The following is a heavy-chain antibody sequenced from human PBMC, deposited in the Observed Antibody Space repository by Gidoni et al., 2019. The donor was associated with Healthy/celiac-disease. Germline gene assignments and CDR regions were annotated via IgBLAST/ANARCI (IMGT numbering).Heavy chain of an antibody. V-gene: IGHV3-15*07. CDR2: IKSKTDGGTT. D-gene: IGHD3-10*01. J-gene: IGHJ4*02. CDR1: GFTFSNAW. Sequence: EVQLVESGGGLVTPGGSLRLSCAASGFTFSNAWMNWVLQAPGKGLEWVGRIKSKTDGGTTDYAAHVKGRFTISRDDSKNTLYLQMNSLKTEDTAVYYCTTDVWAGGNYYGPVGGLGFDYWGQGTLVTVSS. CDR3: TTDVWAGGNYYGPVGGLGFDY.